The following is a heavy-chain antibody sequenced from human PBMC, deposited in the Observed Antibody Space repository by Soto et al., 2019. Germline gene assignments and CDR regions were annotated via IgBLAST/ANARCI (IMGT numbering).Heavy chain of an antibody. D-gene: IGHD2-8*01. CDR2: IIPTFASP. CDR3: ARDRVMRGNSYYYGMDV. Sequence: SVKVSCKASGGTFSNFAISWVRQAPGQGLEWMGAIIPTFASPYYAQRFQGRISITADASTTTAFMEVSSLRSDDTAVYFCARDRVMRGNSYYYGMDVWGQGTTVTVSS. J-gene: IGHJ6*02. CDR1: GGTFSNFA. V-gene: IGHV1-69*13.